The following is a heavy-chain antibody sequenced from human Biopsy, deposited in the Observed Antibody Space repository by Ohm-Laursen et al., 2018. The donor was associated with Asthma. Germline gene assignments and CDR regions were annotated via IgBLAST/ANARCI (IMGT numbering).Heavy chain of an antibody. CDR2: INASKGNT. CDR1: GYIFINYA. J-gene: IGHJ3*01. CDR3: ARTYYDFLTGQVNDAFAL. V-gene: IGHV1-3*01. Sequence: GASVKVSCKASGYIFINYAIHWLRQAPGQRLEWMGWINASKGNTKDSQKVQGRVTITRYTSASTAYMDLRSLRSEDTAMYYCARTYYDFLTGQVNDAFALWGQGTIVTVSS. D-gene: IGHD3-9*01.